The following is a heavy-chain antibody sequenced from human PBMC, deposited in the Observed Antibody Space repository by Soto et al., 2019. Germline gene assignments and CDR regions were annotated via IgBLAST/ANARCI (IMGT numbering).Heavy chain of an antibody. J-gene: IGHJ3*02. D-gene: IGHD1-26*01. CDR1: GFTFSSYS. CDR3: ARERIVGATTDI. Sequence: LKLSCAASGFTFSSYSMNWVRQAPGKGLEWVSSISSSSSYIYYADTVKGRFTISRDNAKNSLYLQMNSLRAEDTAVYYFARERIVGATTDIWGQGTMVTV. V-gene: IGHV3-21*01. CDR2: ISSSSSYI.